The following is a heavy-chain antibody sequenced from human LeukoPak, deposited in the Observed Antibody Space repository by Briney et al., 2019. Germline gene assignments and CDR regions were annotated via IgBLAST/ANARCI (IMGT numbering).Heavy chain of an antibody. V-gene: IGHV3-30*03. CDR1: GFTFSSYG. D-gene: IGHD3-10*01. J-gene: IGHJ4*02. CDR3: ARDPAYYYGSGSSYFDY. CDR2: ISYDGSNK. Sequence: GGSLRLSCAASGFTFSSYGMHWVRQAPGKGLEWVAVISYDGSNKYYADSVKGRFTISRDNSKNTLYLQMNSLRAEDTAVYYCARDPAYYYGSGSSYFDYWGQGTLVTVSS.